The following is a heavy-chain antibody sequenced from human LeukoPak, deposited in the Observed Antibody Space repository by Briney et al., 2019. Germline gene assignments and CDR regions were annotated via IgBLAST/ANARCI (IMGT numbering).Heavy chain of an antibody. Sequence: GGSLRLSCAASAFTFSNYWMHRVRQAPGKGLVWVSRISSDGSSTSYADSVKGRFTISRDNAKNTLYLQMNSLRAEDTAVYYCVRTAPSAYGLLFDYWGQGTLVTVSS. J-gene: IGHJ4*02. V-gene: IGHV3-74*01. CDR3: VRTAPSAYGLLFDY. CDR2: ISSDGSST. CDR1: AFTFSNYW. D-gene: IGHD3-10*01.